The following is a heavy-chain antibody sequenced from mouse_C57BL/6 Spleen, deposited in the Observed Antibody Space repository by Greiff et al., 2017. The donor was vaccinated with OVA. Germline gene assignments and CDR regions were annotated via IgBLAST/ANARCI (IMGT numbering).Heavy chain of an antibody. CDR1: GFNIKDYY. V-gene: IGHV14-2*01. J-gene: IGHJ1*03. D-gene: IGHD1-1*01. CDR3: ARITTVDWYFDV. Sequence: EVKLMESGAELVKPGASVKLSCTASGFNIKDYYMHWVKQRTEQGLEWIGRIDPEDGETKYAPKFQGKATITADTSSNTAYLQLSSLTSEDTAVYYCARITTVDWYFDVWGTGTTVTVSS. CDR2: IDPEDGET.